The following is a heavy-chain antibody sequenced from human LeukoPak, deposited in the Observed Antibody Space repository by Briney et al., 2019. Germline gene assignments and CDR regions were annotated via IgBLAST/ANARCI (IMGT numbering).Heavy chain of an antibody. V-gene: IGHV1-18*01. CDR2: ISAYNGNT. D-gene: IGHD2-15*01. J-gene: IGHJ5*02. Sequence: GASVKVSCKASGYTFTSYGISWVRQAPGQGLEWMGWISAYNGNTNYAQKLQGRVTMTTDTSTSTAYMELRSLRSDDTAVYYCARLPLRRVAATGNWFDPWGQGTLVTVSS. CDR3: ARLPLRRVAATGNWFDP. CDR1: GYTFTSYG.